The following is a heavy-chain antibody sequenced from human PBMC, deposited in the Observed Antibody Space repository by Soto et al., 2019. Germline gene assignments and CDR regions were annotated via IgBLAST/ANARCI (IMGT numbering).Heavy chain of an antibody. V-gene: IGHV4-39*01. CDR1: GGSIISSNYY. CDR2: LYYSGST. J-gene: IGHJ6*04. Sequence: SETLSLTCTVSGGSIISSNYYWGWIRQPPGKGLGWIGSLYYSGSTYYNPSLKGRVTTSVDTSKNQFSLKLSSVTAADTAVYYCATDFDDFWSGYLAVWGNGTTVTVSS. CDR3: ATDFDDFWSGYLAV. D-gene: IGHD3-3*01.